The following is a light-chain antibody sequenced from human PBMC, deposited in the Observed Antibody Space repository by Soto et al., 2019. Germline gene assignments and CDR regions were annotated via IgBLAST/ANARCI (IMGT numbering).Light chain of an antibody. Sequence: QSALTQPASVSGSPGQSITISCTGTSSDVGAYNYVSWYQQHPDKAPKLMIFEVSDRPSGVSNRFSGSNSGNTASLTISGLQAEDEADYFCSSYTSNSTLVFGGGTQVTVL. CDR3: SSYTSNSTLV. CDR2: EVS. CDR1: SSDVGAYNY. V-gene: IGLV2-14*01. J-gene: IGLJ3*02.